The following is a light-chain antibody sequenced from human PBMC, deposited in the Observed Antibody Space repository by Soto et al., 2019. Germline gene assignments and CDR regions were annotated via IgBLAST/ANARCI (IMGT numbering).Light chain of an antibody. Sequence: QSALTQPASVSGSPGQSITISCTGTSSDIGAYNYVSWYQQYPGKAPKLMIRNVSNRPSGVSNRFSGSKSGNTASLTISGLQAEDEADYYCGSFTSSSTLVFGGGTKVTVL. V-gene: IGLV2-14*01. CDR2: NVS. CDR1: SSDIGAYNY. J-gene: IGLJ2*01. CDR3: GSFTSSSTLV.